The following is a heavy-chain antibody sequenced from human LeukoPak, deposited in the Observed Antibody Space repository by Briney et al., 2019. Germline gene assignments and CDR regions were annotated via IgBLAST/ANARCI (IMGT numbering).Heavy chain of an antibody. V-gene: IGHV1-2*02. CDR2: INPNSGST. D-gene: IGHD6-13*01. CDR1: GYTFTDYY. Sequence: ASVTVSCKASGYTFTDYYTHWVRQAPGQGLEWMGWINPNSGSTNYAQKFQGRVTMTRNTSLSTAYMELSRLRSDDTAVYYCAKPIPAPGLSVFDIWGQGTMVTVSS. CDR3: AKPIPAPGLSVFDI. J-gene: IGHJ3*02.